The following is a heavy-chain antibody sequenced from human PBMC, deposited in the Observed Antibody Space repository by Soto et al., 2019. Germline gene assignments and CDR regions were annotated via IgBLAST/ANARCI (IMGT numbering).Heavy chain of an antibody. CDR3: ARGEQYSGRIFDY. J-gene: IGHJ4*01. V-gene: IGHV6-1*01. Sequence: SQPLSLTCALTGDNVSSNSAGWSWVRQSPSRGLEWLGRTYYRSKWYYEYAVSVRGRITINPDTSKNQYSLQLNSVTPEDTAVYFCARGEQYSGRIFDYWGQGTLVTVSS. CDR2: TYYRSKWYY. CDR1: GDNVSSNSAG. D-gene: IGHD1-26*01.